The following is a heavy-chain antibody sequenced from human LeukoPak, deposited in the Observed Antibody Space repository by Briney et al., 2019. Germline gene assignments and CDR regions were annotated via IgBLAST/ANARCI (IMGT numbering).Heavy chain of an antibody. V-gene: IGHV4-34*01. D-gene: IGHD3-10*01. CDR3: ARDLITHNWFDP. CDR1: GGSFSGYY. CDR2: INHSGST. J-gene: IGHJ5*02. Sequence: KTSETLSLTCAVYGGSFSGYYWSGIRQPPGKGLEWIGEINHSGSTNYNPSLKSRVTISVDTSKNQFSLKLSSVTAADTAVYYCARDLITHNWFDPWGQGTLVTVSS.